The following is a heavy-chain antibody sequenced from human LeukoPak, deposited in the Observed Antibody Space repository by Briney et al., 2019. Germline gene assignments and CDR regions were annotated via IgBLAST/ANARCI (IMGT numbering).Heavy chain of an antibody. J-gene: IGHJ5*02. Sequence: GGSLRLSCAASGFTVSSNYMSWVRQAPGKGLEGVSVIYSGGSTYYADSVKGRFTISRDNFKNTLYLQMNSLRAEDTAVYYCAKPRYSYGPNWFDPWGQGTLVTVSS. V-gene: IGHV3-53*01. D-gene: IGHD5-18*01. CDR1: GFTVSSNY. CDR2: IYSGGST. CDR3: AKPRYSYGPNWFDP.